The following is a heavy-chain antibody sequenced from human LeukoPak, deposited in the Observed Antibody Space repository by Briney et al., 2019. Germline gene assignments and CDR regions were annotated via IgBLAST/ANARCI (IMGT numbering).Heavy chain of an antibody. J-gene: IGHJ4*02. V-gene: IGHV3-7*04. CDR1: GFTFSDYW. CDR3: ARAYAGGILDS. D-gene: IGHD3-16*01. CDR2: IKEDGSEN. Sequence: GGSLRLSCVASGFTFSDYWMSWVRQAPGKGLEWVANIKEDGSENYYVDSVRGRFTISRDNAKNSLYLQMNSLRAEDTAMYYCARAYAGGILDSWGQGTLVTVSS.